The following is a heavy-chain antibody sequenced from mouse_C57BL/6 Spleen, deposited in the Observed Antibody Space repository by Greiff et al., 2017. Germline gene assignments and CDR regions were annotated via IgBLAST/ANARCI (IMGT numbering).Heavy chain of an antibody. D-gene: IGHD2-4*01. CDR2: IYPGDGDT. Sequence: QVQLQQSGPELVKPGASVKISCKASGYAFSSSWRNWVKQRPGKGLEWIGRIYPGDGDTNYNGKFKGKATLTADKSSSTAYMQLSSLTSEDSAVYFCARDDYYFDYWGQGTTLTVSS. CDR1: GYAFSSSW. J-gene: IGHJ2*01. V-gene: IGHV1-82*01. CDR3: ARDDYYFDY.